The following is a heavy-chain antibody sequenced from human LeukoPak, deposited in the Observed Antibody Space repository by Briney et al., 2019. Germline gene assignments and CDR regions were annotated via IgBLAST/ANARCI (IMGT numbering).Heavy chain of an antibody. CDR3: AKGKGGTSFNYCFDY. D-gene: IGHD2/OR15-2a*01. J-gene: IGHJ4*02. V-gene: IGHV3-23*03. CDR2: IHNDAATT. Sequence: GASLRLSCAASGFGFGAYAMIWVRQAPGKGLEWVSLIHNDAATTYYADPVRGRFTVSRDNSKNTLYLEMNSLRAEDTAVYYCAKGKGGTSFNYCFDYWGQGTPVSVSS. CDR1: GFGFGAYA.